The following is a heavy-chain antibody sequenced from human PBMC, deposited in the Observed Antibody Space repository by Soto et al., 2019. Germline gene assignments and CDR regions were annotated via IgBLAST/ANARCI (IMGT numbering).Heavy chain of an antibody. CDR1: GGSISSGGSS. Sequence: QLQLQESGSGLVKPSQTLSLTCAVSGGSISSGGSSWSWIRQPPGKGLEWIGYIYHSGSTYYNPSLKSLVTISVDRSKNQFSLKLSSVTAADTAVYYCARAGDSSGPVALGYWGQGTLVTVSS. J-gene: IGHJ4*02. D-gene: IGHD6-19*01. CDR2: IYHSGST. CDR3: ARAGDSSGPVALGY. V-gene: IGHV4-30-2*01.